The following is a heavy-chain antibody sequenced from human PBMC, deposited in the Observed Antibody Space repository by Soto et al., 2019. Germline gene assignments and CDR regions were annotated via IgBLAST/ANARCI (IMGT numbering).Heavy chain of an antibody. J-gene: IGHJ4*02. Sequence: GSLRLSCAASGFTFSSYSMNWVRQAPGKGLEWVSSISSSSSYIYYADSVKGRFTISRDNAKNSLYLQMNSLRAEDTAVYYCAREPIGYSYGRYFDYWGQGTLVTVSS. CDR2: ISSSSSYI. CDR3: AREPIGYSYGRYFDY. V-gene: IGHV3-21*01. D-gene: IGHD5-18*01. CDR1: GFTFSSYS.